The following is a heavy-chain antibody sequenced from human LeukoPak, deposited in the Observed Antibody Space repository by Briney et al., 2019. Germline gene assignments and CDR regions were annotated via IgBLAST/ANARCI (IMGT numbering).Heavy chain of an antibody. D-gene: IGHD2-15*01. CDR2: IYYSGST. J-gene: IGHJ4*02. CDR3: ARGYGVY. CDR1: GVSISSYY. V-gene: IGHV4-59*01. Sequence: SETLSLTCTVSGVSISSYYWSWIRQPPGKGLEWIGYIYYSGSTNYNPSLKSRVTISVDTSKNQFSLKLSSVTAADTAVYYCARGYGVYWGQGTLVTVSS.